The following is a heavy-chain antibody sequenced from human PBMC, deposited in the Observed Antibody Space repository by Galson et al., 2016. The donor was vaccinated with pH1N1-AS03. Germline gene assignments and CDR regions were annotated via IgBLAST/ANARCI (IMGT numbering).Heavy chain of an antibody. CDR1: GGSFSRYA. J-gene: IGHJ4*02. D-gene: IGHD5-18*01. CDR2: VTPIFGTT. V-gene: IGHV1-69*06. CDR3: AQGSYTYGPRVFDN. Sequence: SVKVSCKVSGGSFSRYAISWVRQAPGQGLEWLGGVTPIFGTTNYAQKFQDRVTITADTSTSASYMGLSSLRSDNTAVYYCAQGSYTYGPRVFDNWGQGTLVTVSS.